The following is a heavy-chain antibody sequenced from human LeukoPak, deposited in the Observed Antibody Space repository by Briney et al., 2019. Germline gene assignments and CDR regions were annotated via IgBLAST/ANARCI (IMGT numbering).Heavy chain of an antibody. CDR3: AELGITMIGGV. J-gene: IGHJ6*04. D-gene: IGHD3-10*02. CDR1: GFTVSSSS. CDR2: IFSST. V-gene: IGHV3-53*01. Sequence: GGSLRLSCTVSGFTVSSSSMSWVRQAPGKGLEWVSFIFSSTHYSDSVKGRFTISRDNAKNSLYLQMNSLRAEDTAVYYCAELGITMIGGVWGKGTTVTISS.